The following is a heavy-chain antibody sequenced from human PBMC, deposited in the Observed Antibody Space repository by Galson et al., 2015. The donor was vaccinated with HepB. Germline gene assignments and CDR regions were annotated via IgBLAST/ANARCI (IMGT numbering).Heavy chain of an antibody. CDR2: ISYDGSNK. CDR1: GFTFSSYA. CDR3: ARDFSRYSNYEYYFDY. J-gene: IGHJ4*02. Sequence: SLRLSCAASGFTFSSYAMHWVRQAPGKGLEWVAVISYDGSNKYYADSVKGRFTISRDNSKNTLYLQMNSLRAEDTAVYYCARDFSRYSNYEYYFDYWGQGTLVTVSS. V-gene: IGHV3-30-3*01. D-gene: IGHD4-11*01.